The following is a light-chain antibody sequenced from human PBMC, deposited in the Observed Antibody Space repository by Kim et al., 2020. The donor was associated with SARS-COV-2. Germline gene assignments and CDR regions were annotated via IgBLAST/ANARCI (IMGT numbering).Light chain of an antibody. CDR1: QNINKW. CDR3: QHYAGTLWT. J-gene: IGKJ1*01. CDR2: KAS. Sequence: ASVGDRVTSTCRASQNINKWLAWYQQKPGKAPSLLIYKASTLESGVPSRFSCSGSGTEFTLTISSLQPDDFATYYCQHYAGTLWTFGQGTKVDIK. V-gene: IGKV1-5*03.